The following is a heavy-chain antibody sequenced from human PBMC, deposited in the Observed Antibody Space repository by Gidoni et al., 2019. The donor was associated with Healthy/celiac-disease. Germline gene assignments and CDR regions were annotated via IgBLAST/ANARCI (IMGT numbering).Heavy chain of an antibody. J-gene: IGHJ4*02. V-gene: IGHV4-31*03. CDR2: IYYSGST. CDR3: AGLAYCGGDCYSNRLDY. CDR1: GGSLSSGGYY. D-gene: IGHD2-21*02. Sequence: QVQLQESGPGLVKPSQTLSLTCPVSGGSLSSGGYYWSWIRQHPGKGLEWIGYIYYSGSTYYNPSLKSRVTISVDTSKNQFSLKLSSVTAADTAVYYCAGLAYCGGDCYSNRLDYWGQGTLVTVSS.